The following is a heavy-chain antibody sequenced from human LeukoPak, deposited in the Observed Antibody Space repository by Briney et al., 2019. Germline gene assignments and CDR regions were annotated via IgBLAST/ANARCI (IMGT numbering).Heavy chain of an antibody. CDR3: ARASNGAFDI. CDR1: GGSISSGSYY. CDR2: IYTSGST. Sequence: SETLSLTCTVSGGSISSGSYYWSWIRQPAGKGLEWIGRIYTSGSTNYNPSLKSRVTISVDTSKNQFSLKLSSVTAADTAVYYCARASNGAFDIWGQGTMVTVSS. D-gene: IGHD2-2*01. J-gene: IGHJ3*02. V-gene: IGHV4-61*02.